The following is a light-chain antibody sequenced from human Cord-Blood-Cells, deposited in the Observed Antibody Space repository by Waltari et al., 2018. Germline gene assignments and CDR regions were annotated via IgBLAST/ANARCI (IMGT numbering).Light chain of an antibody. J-gene: IGLJ1*01. CDR1: SSDVGGHNY. V-gene: IGLV2-14*01. CDR3: SSYTSSSTYV. Sequence: QSALTQPASVSGSPVQSITISCTGTSSDVGGHNYVSWYQQHPGKAPKLMIYEVSKRNSGVSKRFSGSKSGNTASLTISGLQAEDEADYYCSSYTSSSTYVFGTGTKVTVL. CDR2: EVS.